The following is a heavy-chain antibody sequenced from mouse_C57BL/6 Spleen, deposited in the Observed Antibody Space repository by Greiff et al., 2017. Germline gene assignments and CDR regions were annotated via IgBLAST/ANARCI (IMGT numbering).Heavy chain of an antibody. CDR1: GYTFTSYW. D-gene: IGHD2-3*01. Sequence: EVKLMASGTVLARPGASVKMSCKTSGYTFTSYWMHWVKPRPGQGLAWIGAIYPGNSDTSYNQKFKGKAKLAAVTSASTAYMELSSLTNEDSAVYYCTRRWDSGGYFDYWGQGTTLTVSS. V-gene: IGHV1-5*01. J-gene: IGHJ2*01. CDR2: IYPGNSDT. CDR3: TRRWDSGGYFDY.